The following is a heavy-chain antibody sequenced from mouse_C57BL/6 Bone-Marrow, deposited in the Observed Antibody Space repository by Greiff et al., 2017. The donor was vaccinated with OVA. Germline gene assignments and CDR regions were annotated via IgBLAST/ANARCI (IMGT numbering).Heavy chain of an antibody. CDR1: GYTFTSYG. J-gene: IGHJ2*01. V-gene: IGHV1-81*01. CDR3: ASPRHLSFDY. D-gene: IGHD3-2*02. Sequence: QVQLQQSGAELARPGASVKLSCKASGYTFTSYGISWVKQRTGQGLEWIGEIYPRSGNTYYNEKLKGKATLTADKSSSTAYMELRRLTSEDSAVYFCASPRHLSFDYWGQGTTLTVSS. CDR2: IYPRSGNT.